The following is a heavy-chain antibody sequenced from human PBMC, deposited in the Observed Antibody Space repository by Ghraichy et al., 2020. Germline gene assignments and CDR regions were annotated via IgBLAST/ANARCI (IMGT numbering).Heavy chain of an antibody. CDR3: ARAARDFGVPAATYYYYYYMGV. CDR2: ISAYNGNT. Sequence: ASVKVSCKASGYTFTSYGISWVRQAPGQGLEWMGWISAYNGNTNYAQKLQGRVTMTTDTSTSTAYMELRSLRSDDTAVYYCARAARDFGVPAATYYYYYYMGVWGKGTTVTVSS. D-gene: IGHD2-2*01. V-gene: IGHV1-18*01. J-gene: IGHJ6*03. CDR1: GYTFTSYG.